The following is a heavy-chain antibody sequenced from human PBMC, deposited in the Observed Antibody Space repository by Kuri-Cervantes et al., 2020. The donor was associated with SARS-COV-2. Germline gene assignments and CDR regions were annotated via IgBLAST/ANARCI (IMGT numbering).Heavy chain of an antibody. Sequence: GESLKISCAASGFTFSSYGMHWVRQAPGKGLEWVGRIKSKTDGGTTDYAAPVKGRFTISRDDSKNTLYLQMNSLKTEDTAVYYCTTDRLHLGYYYYGMDVWGQGTTVTVSS. D-gene: IGHD4-11*01. CDR2: IKSKTDGGTT. J-gene: IGHJ6*02. CDR1: GFTFSSYG. V-gene: IGHV3-15*01. CDR3: TTDRLHLGYYYYGMDV.